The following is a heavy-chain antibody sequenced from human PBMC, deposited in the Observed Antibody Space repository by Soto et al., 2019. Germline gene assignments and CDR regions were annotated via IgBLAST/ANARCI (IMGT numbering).Heavy chain of an antibody. CDR1: GFTFSSYA. CDR3: ATPKWTRRGQSYYFDY. CDR2: ISYDGSNK. V-gene: IGHV3-30-3*01. J-gene: IGHJ4*02. D-gene: IGHD1-26*01. Sequence: QVQLVESGGGVVQPGRSLRLSCAASGFTFSSYAMHWVRQAPGKGLEWVAVISYDGSNKYYADSVKGRFTISRDNSKNTLYLQMNSLRAEDTAVYYCATPKWTRRGQSYYFDYWGQGTLVTVSS.